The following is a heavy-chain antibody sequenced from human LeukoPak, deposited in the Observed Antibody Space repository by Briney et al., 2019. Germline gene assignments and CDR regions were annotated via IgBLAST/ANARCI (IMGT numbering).Heavy chain of an antibody. CDR3: AREVGQINY. CDR2: IYHSGST. CDR1: GYSISSGYY. Sequence: SQTLSLTCTVSGYSISSGYYWGWIRQPPGKGLEWIGSIYHSGSTYYNPSLKSRVTISVDTSKNQFSLKLSSVTAADTAVYYCAREVGQINYWGQGTLVTVSS. J-gene: IGHJ4*02. V-gene: IGHV4-38-2*02.